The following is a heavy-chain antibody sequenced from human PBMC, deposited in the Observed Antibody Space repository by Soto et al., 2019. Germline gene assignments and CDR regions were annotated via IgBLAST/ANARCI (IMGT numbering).Heavy chain of an antibody. Sequence: QVQLVESGGGVVQPGRSLRLSCAASGFTFSSYGMHWVRQAPGKGLEWVAVISYDGSNKYYADSVKGRFTISRDNSKNTLYLQMNSLRAEDTAVYYCAKDDGYSYGYGAFDIWGQGKMVTVSS. CDR1: GFTFSSYG. J-gene: IGHJ3*02. V-gene: IGHV3-30*18. CDR3: AKDDGYSYGYGAFDI. D-gene: IGHD5-18*01. CDR2: ISYDGSNK.